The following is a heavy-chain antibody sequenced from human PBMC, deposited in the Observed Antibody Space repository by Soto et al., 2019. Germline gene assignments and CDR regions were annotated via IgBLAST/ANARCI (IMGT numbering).Heavy chain of an antibody. CDR2: IYYSGST. Sequence: SETLSLACTVSGGSISSGGYYWSWIRQHPGKGLEWIGYIYYSGSTYYNPSLKSRVTISVDTSKNQFSLKLSSVTAADTAVYYCARGGGYCSSTSCYLDYWGQGTLVTVSS. CDR3: ARGGGYCSSTSCYLDY. V-gene: IGHV4-31*03. D-gene: IGHD2-2*03. CDR1: GGSISSGGYY. J-gene: IGHJ4*02.